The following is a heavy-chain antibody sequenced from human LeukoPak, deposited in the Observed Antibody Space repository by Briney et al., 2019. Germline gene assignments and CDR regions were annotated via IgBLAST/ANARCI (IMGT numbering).Heavy chain of an antibody. J-gene: IGHJ4*02. CDR1: GYTFTGYY. CDR2: INPNSGGT. CDR3: SRGRGRGRFYLFDY. V-gene: IGHV1-2*06. Sequence: GASVRVSCKASGYTFTGYYMHWVRQAAGQGLEWMGRINPNSGGTNYVQKFQGRGTLTTDTSISTAYMEPRTLRYGDPPAFSFSRGRGRGRFYLFDYWGGGTLLSVSS. D-gene: IGHD3-16*01.